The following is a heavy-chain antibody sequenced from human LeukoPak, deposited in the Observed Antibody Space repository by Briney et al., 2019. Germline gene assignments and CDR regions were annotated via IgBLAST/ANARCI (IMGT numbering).Heavy chain of an antibody. CDR1: GFTFSSYA. J-gene: IGHJ4*02. D-gene: IGHD4-23*01. Sequence: PGGSLRLSCAASGFTFSSYAMSWVRQAPGKGLEWVSAISGSGGSTYYADSVKGRFTISRDNSKNTLYLQMNSLRAEDTAVYYCAKVREYDYGGSLCYFDYWGQGTLVTVSS. V-gene: IGHV3-23*01. CDR2: ISGSGGST. CDR3: AKVREYDYGGSLCYFDY.